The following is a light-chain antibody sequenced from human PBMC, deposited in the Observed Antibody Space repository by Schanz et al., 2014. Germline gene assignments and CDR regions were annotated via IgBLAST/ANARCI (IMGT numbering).Light chain of an antibody. Sequence: DIVLTQSPATLSLSPGERATLSCRASQSVSNNLAWYQQKVGQAPRLLIYGASTRATGIPARFSGSGSGTEFTLTISRLEPEDFAVYYCQQYGSSQAWPFGQGTKVEIK. CDR2: GAS. CDR3: QQYGSSQAWP. J-gene: IGKJ1*01. CDR1: QSVSNN. V-gene: IGKV3-20*01.